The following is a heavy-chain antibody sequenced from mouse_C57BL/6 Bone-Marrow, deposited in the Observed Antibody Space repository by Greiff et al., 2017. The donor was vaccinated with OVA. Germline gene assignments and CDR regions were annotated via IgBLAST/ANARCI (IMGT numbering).Heavy chain of an antibody. J-gene: IGHJ1*03. CDR3: ARDGLYYGSSTYWYCDV. Sequence: QVQLKESGPELVKPGASVKISCKASGYTFTDYYINWVKQRPGQGLEWIGWIYPGSGNTKYNEKFKGKATLTVDTSSSTAYMQLSSLTSEDSAVYFCARDGLYYGSSTYWYCDVWGTGTTVTVSS. V-gene: IGHV1-84*01. CDR2: IYPGSGNT. CDR1: GYTFTDYY. D-gene: IGHD1-1*01.